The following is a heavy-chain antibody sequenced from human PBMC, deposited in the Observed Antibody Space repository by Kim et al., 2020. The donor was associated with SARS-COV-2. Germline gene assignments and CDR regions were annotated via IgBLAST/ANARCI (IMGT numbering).Heavy chain of an antibody. Sequence: SETLSLTCTVSGGSISSSSYYWGWIRQPPGKGLEWIGSIYYSGSTYYNPSLKSRVTISVDTSKNQFSLKLSSVTAADTAVYYCARHRITMVRGVITRKLYYYGMYVWGQGTTVTVSS. CDR1: GGSISSSSYY. CDR2: IYYSGST. V-gene: IGHV4-39*01. J-gene: IGHJ6*02. CDR3: ARHRITMVRGVITRKLYYYGMYV. D-gene: IGHD3-10*01.